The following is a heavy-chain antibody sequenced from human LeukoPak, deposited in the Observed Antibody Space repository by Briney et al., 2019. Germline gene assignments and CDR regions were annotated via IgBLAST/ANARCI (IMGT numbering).Heavy chain of an antibody. V-gene: IGHV3-48*01. CDR2: ISSSSSTI. Sequence: HPGGSLRLSCAASGFTFSSYSMNWVRQAPGKGLEWVSYISSSSSTIYYADSVKGRFTISRDNAKNSLYLQMNSLRAEDTAVYYCARDESVVPAARRPPHMDVWGKGTTVTVSS. D-gene: IGHD2-2*01. CDR3: ARDESVVPAARRPPHMDV. J-gene: IGHJ6*03. CDR1: GFTFSSYS.